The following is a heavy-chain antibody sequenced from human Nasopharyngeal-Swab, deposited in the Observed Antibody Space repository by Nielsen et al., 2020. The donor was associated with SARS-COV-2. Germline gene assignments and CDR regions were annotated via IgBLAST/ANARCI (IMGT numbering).Heavy chain of an antibody. CDR3: ARAGAVSGRVWHGLDV. V-gene: IGHV4-39*07. J-gene: IGHJ6*02. CDR2: LYYDGTN. D-gene: IGHD6-19*01. CDR1: GATISSTNYY. Sequence: SETLSLTCTVSGATISSTNYYWGWIRQPPGKGLEFIGILYYDGTNYHNPSLKSRLTISLDTSKNQFSLKLTSVTAADTAVYYCARAGAVSGRVWHGLDVWGQGTTATVSS.